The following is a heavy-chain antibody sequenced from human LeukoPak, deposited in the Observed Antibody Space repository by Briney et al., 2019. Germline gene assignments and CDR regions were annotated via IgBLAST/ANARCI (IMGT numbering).Heavy chain of an antibody. CDR2: ISYDGSNK. CDR3: ARYRGGSSSSTTTTYYYYMDV. J-gene: IGHJ6*03. Sequence: GGSLRLSCAASGFTFSSYAMHWVRQAPGKGLEWVAVISYDGSNKYYADSVKGRFTISRDNSKNTPYLQMNSLRAEDTAVYYCARYRGGSSSSTTTTYYYYMDVWGKGTTVTVSS. D-gene: IGHD6-6*01. V-gene: IGHV3-30*04. CDR1: GFTFSSYA.